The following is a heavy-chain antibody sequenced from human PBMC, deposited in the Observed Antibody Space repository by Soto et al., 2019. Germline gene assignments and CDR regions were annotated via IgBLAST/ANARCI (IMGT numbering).Heavy chain of an antibody. CDR1: GFTFSSYS. V-gene: IGHV3-21*01. CDR2: ISSSSSYI. Sequence: GGSLRLSCAASGFTFSSYSMNWVRQAPGKGLEWVSSISSSSSYIYYADSVKGRFTISRDNAKNSLYLQMNSLRAEDTAVYYYARAYSSSSGLFDYWGQGTLVTVSS. D-gene: IGHD6-6*01. J-gene: IGHJ4*02. CDR3: ARAYSSSSGLFDY.